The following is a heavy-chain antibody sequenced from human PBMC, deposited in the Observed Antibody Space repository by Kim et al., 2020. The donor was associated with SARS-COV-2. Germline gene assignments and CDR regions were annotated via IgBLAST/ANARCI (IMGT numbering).Heavy chain of an antibody. Sequence: GGSLRLSCAASGFTFSDYYMSWVRQAPGKGLEWVSYISSSGSTIYYADSVKGRFTISRDNAKNSLYLQMNSLRAEDTAVYYCASDLDSYGRMSAFDIWGQGTMVTVSS. CDR1: GFTFSDYY. D-gene: IGHD5-18*01. V-gene: IGHV3-11*01. CDR3: ASDLDSYGRMSAFDI. J-gene: IGHJ3*02. CDR2: ISSSGSTI.